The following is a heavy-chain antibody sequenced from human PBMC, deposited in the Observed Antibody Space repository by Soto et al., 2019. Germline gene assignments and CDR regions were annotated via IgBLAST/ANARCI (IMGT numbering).Heavy chain of an antibody. CDR2: ISYDGSNK. J-gene: IGHJ4*02. CDR1: GFTFSSYA. D-gene: IGHD3-22*01. CDR3: ASLSEGSDYYDSSGYYIYDY. Sequence: GGSLRLSCAASGFTFSSYAMHWVRQAPGKGLEWVAVISYDGSNKYYADSVKGRFTISRDNSKDTLYLQMNSLRAEDTAVYYCASLSEGSDYYDSSGYYIYDYWGQGTLVTVSS. V-gene: IGHV3-30-3*01.